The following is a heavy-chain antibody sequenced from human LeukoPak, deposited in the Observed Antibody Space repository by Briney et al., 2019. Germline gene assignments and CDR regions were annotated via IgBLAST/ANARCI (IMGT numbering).Heavy chain of an antibody. CDR2: IYWDDDK. J-gene: IGHJ4*02. D-gene: IGHD3-10*01. CDR3: ARSWPNYYGSGSVDY. CDR1: GFSLSTSGVG. V-gene: IGHV2-5*02. Sequence: SGPTLVKPTQTLTLTCTFSGFSLSTSGVGVGWIRQPPGKALEWLALIYWDDDKRYSPSLKSRLTITKDTSKNQVVLTMTNMDPVGTATYYCARSWPNYYGSGSVDYWGQGTLVTVSS.